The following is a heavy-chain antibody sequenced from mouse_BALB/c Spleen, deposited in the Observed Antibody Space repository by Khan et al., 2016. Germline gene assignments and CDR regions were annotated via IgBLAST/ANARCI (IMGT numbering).Heavy chain of an antibody. CDR1: GDSITSGY. D-gene: IGHD3-2*01. Sequence: EVQLQESGPSLVKPSQTLSLTCSVTGDSITSGYWNWIRKFPGNKLEYMGYISYSGSTYYSPSLKSRISITRDTSKNQYYLQLNSLTTEDTATYYCASYDSSSSFFDYWGQGTSLTVSS. CDR2: ISYSGST. J-gene: IGHJ2*02. V-gene: IGHV3-8*02. CDR3: ASYDSSSSFFDY.